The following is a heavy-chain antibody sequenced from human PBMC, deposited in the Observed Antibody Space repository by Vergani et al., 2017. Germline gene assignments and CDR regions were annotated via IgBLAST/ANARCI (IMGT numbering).Heavy chain of an antibody. Sequence: QVQLQESGPGLVKPSETLSLTCAVSGFCIDNGYYWDWIRQPPGKGLEWIGSIYRTGRTHFNPSLKSRVTISVDTSNNHFSLRLNSPTAADTAVYYCARRSGIVYDIFSGTQYFFDFWGQGTLVTVSS. D-gene: IGHD3-9*01. CDR1: GFCIDNGYY. V-gene: IGHV4-38-2*01. CDR2: IYRTGRT. CDR3: ARRSGIVYDIFSGTQYFFDF. J-gene: IGHJ4*02.